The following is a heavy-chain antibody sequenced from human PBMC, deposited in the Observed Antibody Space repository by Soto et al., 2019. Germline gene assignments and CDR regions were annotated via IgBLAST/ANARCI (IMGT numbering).Heavy chain of an antibody. V-gene: IGHV4-31*03. D-gene: IGHD6-6*01. Sequence: PSETLSLTCTVSGGSISSGGYYWSWIRQHPGKGLEWIGYIYYSGSTYYNPSLKSRVTISVDTSKNQFSLKLSSVTAADTAVYYCARDRRPGNWFDPWGQGTLVTVSS. CDR2: IYYSGST. CDR1: GGSISSGGYY. CDR3: ARDRRPGNWFDP. J-gene: IGHJ5*02.